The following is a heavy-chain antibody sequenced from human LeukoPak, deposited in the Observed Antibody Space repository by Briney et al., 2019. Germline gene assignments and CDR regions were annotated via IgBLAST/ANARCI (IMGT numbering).Heavy chain of an antibody. CDR2: IYYSGST. V-gene: IGHV4-39*07. CDR3: ARDSLSYYYYMDV. J-gene: IGHJ6*03. CDR1: GGSISSSSYY. Sequence: SETLSLTCTVSGGSISSSSYYWGWIRQPPGKGLEWIGSIYYSGSTYYNPSPKSRVTISVDTSKNQFSLKLSSVTAADTAVYYCARDSLSYYYYMDVWGKGTTVTVSS.